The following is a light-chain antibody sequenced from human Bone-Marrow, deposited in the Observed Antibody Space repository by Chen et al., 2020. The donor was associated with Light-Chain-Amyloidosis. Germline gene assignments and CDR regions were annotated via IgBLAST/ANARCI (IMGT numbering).Light chain of an antibody. CDR1: SIDVGGHNP. CDR3: SSYTITNTLV. CDR2: EDP. V-gene: IGLV2-14*01. J-gene: IGLJ1*01. Sequence: QSSLTQPASGSGSPGQSITISCTGTSIDVGGHNPVSWYQQHPDKAPKRMIYEDPNRPSWVPARFSVSKSDNTASLTISGLQTEDEADYFCSSYTITNTLVFGRGTRVTVL.